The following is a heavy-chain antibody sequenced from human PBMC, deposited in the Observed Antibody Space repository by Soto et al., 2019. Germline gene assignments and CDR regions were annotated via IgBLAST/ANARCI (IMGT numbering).Heavy chain of an antibody. V-gene: IGHV2-5*02. CDR2: IYWDDVK. D-gene: IGHD4-17*01. J-gene: IGHJ4*02. CDR1: GFSLSTGGVG. CDR3: ARKGSGDYALDY. Sequence: QITLKESGPTLVKPTQTLTLTCTLSGFSLSTGGVGVGWIRQSPGKALEWLAVIYWDDVKHYSPSLERRLTITKDTPESEVVLTMTNMDPVDTAKYYCARKGSGDYALDYWGQGILVTVSS.